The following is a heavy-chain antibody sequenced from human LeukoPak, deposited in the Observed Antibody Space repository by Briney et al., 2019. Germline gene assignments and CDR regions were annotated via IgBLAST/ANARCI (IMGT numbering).Heavy chain of an antibody. V-gene: IGHV4-61*01. CDR3: ARYRETRGQTH. CDR1: GGSVSSGNYY. Sequence: PSETLSLTCTVSGGSVSSGNYYWRWLRQPPGKGLEWIGYIYDSGSTNYNPSLKSRVTISVDTSKNQFSLKLSSVTAADTAVYYCARYRETRGQTHWGQGTLVIVSS. J-gene: IGHJ1*01. CDR2: IYDSGST. D-gene: IGHD3-10*01.